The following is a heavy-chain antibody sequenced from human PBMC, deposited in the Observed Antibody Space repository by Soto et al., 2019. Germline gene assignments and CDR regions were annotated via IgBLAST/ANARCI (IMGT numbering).Heavy chain of an antibody. Sequence: PSETLSLTCAVYGGSFSGYYWSWIRQPPGKGLEWIGEINHSGSTNYNPSLKSRVTISVDTSKNQFSLKLSSVTAADTAVYYCAREGVTHAFDIWGQGTMVTVSS. D-gene: IGHD5-18*01. V-gene: IGHV4-34*01. CDR1: GGSFSGYY. CDR3: AREGVTHAFDI. J-gene: IGHJ3*02. CDR2: INHSGST.